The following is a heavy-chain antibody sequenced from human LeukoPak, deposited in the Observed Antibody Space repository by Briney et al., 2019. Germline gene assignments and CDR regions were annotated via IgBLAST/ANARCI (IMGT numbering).Heavy chain of an antibody. CDR2: IIPIFGTA. CDR3: TVYYYDSSGYYYGGGI. CDR1: GGTFSSYA. V-gene: IGHV1-69*06. J-gene: IGHJ3*02. Sequence: GSSVKVSCKASGGTFSSYAISWVRQAPGQGLEWMGGIIPIFGTANYAQKFQGRVTITADKSTSTAYMELSSLRSEDTAVYYCTVYYYDSSGYYYGGGIWGQGTMVTVSS. D-gene: IGHD3-22*01.